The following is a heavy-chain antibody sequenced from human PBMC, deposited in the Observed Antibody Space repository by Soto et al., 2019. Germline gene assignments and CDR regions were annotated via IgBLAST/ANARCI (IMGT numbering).Heavy chain of an antibody. V-gene: IGHV1-18*01. Sequence: QVQLVQSGAEVKKPGASVKVSCKASGYTFTSYGISWVRQAPGQGLEWMGWISAYNGNTNYAQQLQGRVTVTTDTSTSTAYMGLRSLRSDDTSVYCCARVIAAAVDFDYWGQGTLVTVSS. CDR1: GYTFTSYG. D-gene: IGHD6-13*01. CDR2: ISAYNGNT. CDR3: ARVIAAAVDFDY. J-gene: IGHJ4*02.